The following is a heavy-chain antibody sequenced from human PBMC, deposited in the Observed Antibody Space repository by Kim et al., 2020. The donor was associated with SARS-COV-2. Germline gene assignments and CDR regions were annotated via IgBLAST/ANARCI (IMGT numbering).Heavy chain of an antibody. V-gene: IGHV4-39*01. CDR3: ARSIAVAGLYYFDF. CDR2: SYHTGKT. J-gene: IGHJ4*02. D-gene: IGHD6-19*01. CDR1: GGSINSGDYY. Sequence: SETLSLTCSVSGGSINSGDYYWGRVRQPPGKGLEWLAPSYHTGKTFYSASLKTRVSMSMDPSKHQLSLRLGSVTAADTATYFCARSIAVAGLYYFDFWGQGALVSVSS.